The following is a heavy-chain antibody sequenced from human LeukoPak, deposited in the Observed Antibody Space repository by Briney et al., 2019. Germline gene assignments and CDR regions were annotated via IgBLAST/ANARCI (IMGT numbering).Heavy chain of an antibody. CDR1: GYTFSDYG. CDR3: AALGDSSGSP. Sequence: PGTSLRLSCTASGYTFSDYGMHWVRQAPGKGLEWLSVISYSGVVKFYADSVRGRFTISRDNSKNTLDLQMDSLRTEDTAVYYCAALGDSSGSPWGQGTLVTVPS. CDR2: ISYSGVVK. J-gene: IGHJ4*02. D-gene: IGHD6-19*01. V-gene: IGHV3-30*03.